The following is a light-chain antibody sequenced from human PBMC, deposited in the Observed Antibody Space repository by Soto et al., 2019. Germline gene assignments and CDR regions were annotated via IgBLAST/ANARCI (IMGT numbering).Light chain of an antibody. CDR3: QQYSNWPPYT. V-gene: IGKV3-15*01. CDR1: QSISTH. J-gene: IGKJ2*01. CDR2: GAY. Sequence: EILMTQSPATLSVSPGERATLSCRASQSISTHVAWYQQKPGQAPRLLIYGAYMRATGIPARFSGSGSGTELSLTISSLQSEDFAIYYCQQYSNWPPYTFGQGTKLEIK.